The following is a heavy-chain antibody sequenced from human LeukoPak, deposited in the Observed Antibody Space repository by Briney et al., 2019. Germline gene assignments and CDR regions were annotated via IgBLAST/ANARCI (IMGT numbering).Heavy chain of an antibody. V-gene: IGHV4-61*02. J-gene: IGHJ3*02. CDR2: VYSSGSA. D-gene: IGHD5-24*01. CDR1: SGSINSDGYH. CDR3: ARVYRKDVYNFGGFDI. Sequence: PSQTLSLTCTVSSGSINSDGYHWSWIRQPAGKGLEWIGRVYSSGSANYSPSLKSRVIISIDTSKNQFSLRLSSVTAADTAVYYCARVYRKDVYNFGGFDIWGQGSMVTVS.